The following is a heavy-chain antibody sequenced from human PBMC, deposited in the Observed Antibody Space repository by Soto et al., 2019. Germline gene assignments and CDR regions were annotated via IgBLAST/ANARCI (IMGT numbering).Heavy chain of an antibody. D-gene: IGHD3-22*01. CDR3: ARGAVLNYYSSGYYY. CDR2: IYYSGST. CDR1: GGSISSYY. J-gene: IGHJ4*02. Sequence: SETLSLTCTVSGGSISSYYWSWIRQPPGKGLEWIGYIYYSGSTNYNPSLKSRVTISVDTSKNQFSLKLSSVTAADTAVYYCARGAVLNYYSSGYYYWGQGTLVTVSS. V-gene: IGHV4-59*01.